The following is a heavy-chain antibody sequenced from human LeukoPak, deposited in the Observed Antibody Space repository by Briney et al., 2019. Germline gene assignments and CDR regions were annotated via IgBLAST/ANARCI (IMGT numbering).Heavy chain of an antibody. CDR3: ARDKNYRFDY. CDR1: GYTFTDNG. CDR2: ISANSGKT. Sequence: AASVTVSCKASGYTFTDNGIGWVRQAPGEGLEWMGWISANSGKTNYAQRFQGRVTMTRETSSSTVYMELRSLRSDDTAVYFCARDKNYRFDYWGQGTLVSVTS. V-gene: IGHV1-18*01. D-gene: IGHD3-16*02. J-gene: IGHJ4*02.